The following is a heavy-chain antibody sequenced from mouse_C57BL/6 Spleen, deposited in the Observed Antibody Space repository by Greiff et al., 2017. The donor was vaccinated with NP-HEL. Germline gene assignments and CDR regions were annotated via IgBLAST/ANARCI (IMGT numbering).Heavy chain of an antibody. D-gene: IGHD3-2*02. CDR1: GYTFTDYE. CDR3: TRPGAAQATNFDY. CDR2: IDPETGGT. V-gene: IGHV1-15*01. J-gene: IGHJ2*01. Sequence: QVQLQQSGAELVRPGASVTLSCKASGYTFTDYEMHWVKQTPVHGLEWIGAIDPETGGTAYNQKFKGKAILTADKSSSTAYMELRSLTSEDSAVYYCTRPGAAQATNFDYWGQGTTLTVSS.